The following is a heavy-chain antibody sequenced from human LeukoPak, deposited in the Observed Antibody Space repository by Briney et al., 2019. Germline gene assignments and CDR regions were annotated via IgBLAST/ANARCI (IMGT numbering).Heavy chain of an antibody. V-gene: IGHV3-48*03. J-gene: IGHJ4*02. CDR1: GFTFSRYE. CDR2: IISSGSII. D-gene: IGHD4-17*01. Sequence: PGGSLTLSCAVSGFTFSRYELNWVRQAPEKGLEWVSYIISSGSIIYYADSVKGRFTISRDNAKNSLYLQMNSLRAEDTAVYYCARDLGMTDGDYVSYFDYWGQGTLVTVSS. CDR3: ARDLGMTDGDYVSYFDY.